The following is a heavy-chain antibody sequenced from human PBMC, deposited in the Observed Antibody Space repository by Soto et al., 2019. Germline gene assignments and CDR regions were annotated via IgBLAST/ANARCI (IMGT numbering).Heavy chain of an antibody. Sequence: GGSLRLSCAASGFTFSSYSMNWVRQAPGKGLEWVSYISSSSSTIYYADSVKGRFTISRDNAKNSLYLQMNSLRAEDTAVYYCARGHPYYDFWSGYPLERPEGNWFDPWGQGTLVTVSS. V-gene: IGHV3-48*01. CDR3: ARGHPYYDFWSGYPLERPEGNWFDP. D-gene: IGHD3-3*01. CDR1: GFTFSSYS. CDR2: ISSSSSTI. J-gene: IGHJ5*02.